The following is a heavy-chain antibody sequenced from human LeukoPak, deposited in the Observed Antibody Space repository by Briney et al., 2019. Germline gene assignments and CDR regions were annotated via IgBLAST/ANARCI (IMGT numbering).Heavy chain of an antibody. CDR2: ISYDGSNK. V-gene: IGHV3-30*18. J-gene: IGHJ4*02. CDR3: AKGYSSSWYGFLGY. CDR1: GFTFSSYG. D-gene: IGHD6-13*01. Sequence: GGSLRLSCAASGFTFSSYGMHWVRQAPGKGLEWVAVISYDGSNKYYADSVKGRFTISRDNSKNTLYLQMNSLRAEDTAVYYCAKGYSSSWYGFLGYWGQGTLVTVSS.